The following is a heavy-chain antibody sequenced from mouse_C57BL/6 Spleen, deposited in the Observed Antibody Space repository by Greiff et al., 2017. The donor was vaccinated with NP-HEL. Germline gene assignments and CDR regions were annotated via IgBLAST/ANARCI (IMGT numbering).Heavy chain of an antibody. V-gene: IGHV1-53*01. CDR1: GYTFTSYW. CDR2: INPSNGGT. CDR3: ARPTAQATTFAY. Sequence: QVHVKQSGTELVKPGASVKLSCKASGYTFTSYWMHWVKQRPGQGLEWIGNINPSNGGTNYNEKFKSKATLTVDKSSSTAYMQLSSLTSEDSAVYYCARPTAQATTFAYWGQGTLVTVSA. D-gene: IGHD3-2*02. J-gene: IGHJ3*01.